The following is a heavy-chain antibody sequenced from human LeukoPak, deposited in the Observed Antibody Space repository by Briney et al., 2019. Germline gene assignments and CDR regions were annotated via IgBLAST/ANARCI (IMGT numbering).Heavy chain of an antibody. D-gene: IGHD3-22*01. CDR1: GGSISGYY. Sequence: PSETLSLTCTVSGGSISGYYWSWIRQPPGKGLEWIGYIYYSGSTNYNPSLKGRVTISVDTSKNQFSLKLNSVTAADTAVYYCARGGEDYDSSGLIDYWGQGTLVTVSS. CDR3: ARGGEDYDSSGLIDY. V-gene: IGHV4-59*01. CDR2: IYYSGST. J-gene: IGHJ4*02.